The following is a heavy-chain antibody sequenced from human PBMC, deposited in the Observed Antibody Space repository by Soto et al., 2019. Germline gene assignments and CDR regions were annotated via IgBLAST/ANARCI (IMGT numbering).Heavy chain of an antibody. CDR3: ARGAPWYYYYGMDV. V-gene: IGHV4-59*01. CDR1: GGSISSYY. CDR2: IYYSGST. J-gene: IGHJ6*02. Sequence: QVQLQESGPGLVKPSETLSLTCTVSGGSISSYYWSWIRQPPGKGLEWIGYIYYSGSTNYNPSLKSRVTISVDTSKNQFSLKLSSVTAADTAVYYCARGAPWYYYYGMDVWGQGTTVTVSS.